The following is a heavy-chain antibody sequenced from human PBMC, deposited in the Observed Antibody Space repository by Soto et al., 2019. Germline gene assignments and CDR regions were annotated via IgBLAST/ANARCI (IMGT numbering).Heavy chain of an antibody. Sequence: LKISCKGSGYSFTSYWIGWVRQMPGKGLEWMGIIYPGDSDTRYSPSFQGQVTISADKSISTAYLQWSSLKASDTAMYYCARTIAAAGYYYYYGMDVWGQGTTVTVSS. CDR2: IYPGDSDT. CDR3: ARTIAAAGYYYYYGMDV. J-gene: IGHJ6*02. CDR1: GYSFTSYW. D-gene: IGHD6-13*01. V-gene: IGHV5-51*01.